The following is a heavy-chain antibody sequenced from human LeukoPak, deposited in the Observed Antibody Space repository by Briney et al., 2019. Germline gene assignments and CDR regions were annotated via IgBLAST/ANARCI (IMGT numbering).Heavy chain of an antibody. Sequence: ETLSLTCTVSGDSISTYYWSWIRQPPGKALEWLAHIFSNDEKSYSTSLKSRLTISKDTSKSQVVLTMTNMDPVDTATYYCARIPSGLRFLEWLYDYWGQGTLVTVSS. D-gene: IGHD3-3*01. J-gene: IGHJ4*02. CDR3: ARIPSGLRFLEWLYDY. CDR1: GDSISTYYW. CDR2: IFSNDEK. V-gene: IGHV2-26*01.